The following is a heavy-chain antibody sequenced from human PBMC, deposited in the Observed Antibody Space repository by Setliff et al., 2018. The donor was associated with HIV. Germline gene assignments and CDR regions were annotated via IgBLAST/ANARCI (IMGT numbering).Heavy chain of an antibody. CDR3: ARTLRAAAMGYFDY. CDR2: IFDSGSA. Sequence: SETLSLTCTVSGGSIRSYYWNWIRQPPGKGLESIGHIFDSGSAYYNPSLKSRVTIPLDTSKNQFSLKLTSVTAADTAVYYCARTLRAAAMGYFDYWGQGTLVTVSS. CDR1: GGSIRSYY. V-gene: IGHV4-59*08. J-gene: IGHJ4*02. D-gene: IGHD5-18*01.